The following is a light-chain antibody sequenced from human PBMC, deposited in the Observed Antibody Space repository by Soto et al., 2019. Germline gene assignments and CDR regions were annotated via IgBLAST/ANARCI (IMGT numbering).Light chain of an antibody. CDR2: EAR. CDR3: SSYAGRNINV. Sequence: QSALPQPASVSGSPGQSITISCTGTSSDVGTYKAVSWYQQHPGKAPKLIIFEARKRPSGLSNRFSGSKSGNTASLTISGLQAEDEADYYCSSYAGRNINVFGGGTKVTVL. J-gene: IGLJ1*01. V-gene: IGLV2-23*01. CDR1: SSDVGTYKA.